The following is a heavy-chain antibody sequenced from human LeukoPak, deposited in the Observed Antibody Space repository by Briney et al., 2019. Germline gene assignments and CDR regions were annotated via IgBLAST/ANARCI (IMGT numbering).Heavy chain of an antibody. Sequence: GSLRLSCAASGFTFSNYAMMWLRQAPGKGPEWVSAIRGSGSGTYYADSVRGRFTVSRDNSRNSLYLQMNRLRAEDTAIYFCARDPNGDYIGAFEILGQGTKVTVSS. V-gene: IGHV3-23*01. J-gene: IGHJ3*02. CDR3: ARDPNGDYIGAFEI. D-gene: IGHD4-17*01. CDR2: IRGSGSGT. CDR1: GFTFSNYA.